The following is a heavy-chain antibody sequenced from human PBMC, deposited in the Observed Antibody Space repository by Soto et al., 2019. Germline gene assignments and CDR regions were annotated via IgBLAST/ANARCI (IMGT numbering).Heavy chain of an antibody. V-gene: IGHV3-48*02. Sequence: EVQLVESGGGLGQPGGSLRLSCAASGFTFSSNSMNWVRQAPGKGLEWVSYISSGSSTRYYADSVKGRFTISRDNAKNSLYPQMNSLRDEDTAIYYCARDMGGILKDYWGQGTLVTVSS. CDR2: ISSGSSTR. D-gene: IGHD3-16*01. CDR3: ARDMGGILKDY. CDR1: GFTFSSNS. J-gene: IGHJ4*02.